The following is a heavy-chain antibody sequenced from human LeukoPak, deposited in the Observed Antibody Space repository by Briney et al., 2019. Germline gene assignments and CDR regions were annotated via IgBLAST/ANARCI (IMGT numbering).Heavy chain of an antibody. D-gene: IGHD4-23*01. V-gene: IGHV4-61*02. CDR2: IYTSGST. CDR3: ARDRDYGGNSESGLGWFDP. J-gene: IGHJ5*02. CDR1: GGSISSSTYY. Sequence: PSQTLSLTCTVSGGSISSSTYYWTWIRQPAGKGLEWIGRIYTSGSTNYNPSLKSRVTISVDTSKNQFSLKLSSVTAADTAVYYCARDRDYGGNSESGLGWFDPWGQGTLVTVSS.